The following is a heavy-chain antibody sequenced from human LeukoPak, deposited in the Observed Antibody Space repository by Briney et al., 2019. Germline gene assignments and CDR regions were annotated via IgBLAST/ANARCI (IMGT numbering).Heavy chain of an antibody. CDR2: FDPEDGET. Sequence: GFDPEDGETIYAQKFQGRVTMTEDTSTDTAYMELSSLRSEDTAVYYCATSYDSSGYYDYWGQGTLVTVSS. J-gene: IGHJ4*02. D-gene: IGHD3-22*01. CDR3: ATSYDSSGYYDY. V-gene: IGHV1-24*01.